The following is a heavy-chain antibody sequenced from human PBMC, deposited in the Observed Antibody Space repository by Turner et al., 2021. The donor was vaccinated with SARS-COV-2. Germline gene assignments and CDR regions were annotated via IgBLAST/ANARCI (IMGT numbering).Heavy chain of an antibody. CDR3: AKDMEQLVPLFDY. D-gene: IGHD6-13*01. CDR1: GFTFSSYG. CDR2: ISYNGSNK. Sequence: QVQLVESGGGAVQPGRSLRLSCVASGFTFSSYGMNWVRQAPGKGLEWVAVISYNGSNKYYADSVKGRFTISRDNSKNTLYLQMNSLRAEDTAVYYCAKDMEQLVPLFDYWGQGTLVTVSS. J-gene: IGHJ4*02. V-gene: IGHV3-30*18.